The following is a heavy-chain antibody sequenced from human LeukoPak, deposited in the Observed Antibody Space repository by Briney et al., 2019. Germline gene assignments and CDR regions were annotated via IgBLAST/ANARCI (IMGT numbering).Heavy chain of an antibody. CDR2: ISGSGGST. Sequence: GGSLRLSCAASGFTFSSYAMSWVRQAPGKGLEWVSAISGSGGSTYYADSVKGRFTIPRDNSKNTLYLQMNSLRAEDTAVYYCAKYYYGSGSSDFDYWGQGTLVTVSS. J-gene: IGHJ4*02. CDR1: GFTFSSYA. D-gene: IGHD3-10*01. V-gene: IGHV3-23*01. CDR3: AKYYYGSGSSDFDY.